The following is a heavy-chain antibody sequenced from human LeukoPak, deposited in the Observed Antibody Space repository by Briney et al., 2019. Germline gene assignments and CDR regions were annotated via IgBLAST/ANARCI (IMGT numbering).Heavy chain of an antibody. CDR3: AKRGSSETRWYPFDY. D-gene: IGHD2-15*01. J-gene: IGHJ4*02. V-gene: IGHV3-23*01. CDR2: ISGGGDST. CDR1: GFIFGKYA. Sequence: GGSLRLSCVGSGFIFGKYAMTWVHQAPGKGLEWVSTISGGGDSTWNADSVKGRFTVSRDNSKNTLYLQMSSLRVEDTAVYYCAKRGSSETRWYPFDYWGQGTLVTVSS.